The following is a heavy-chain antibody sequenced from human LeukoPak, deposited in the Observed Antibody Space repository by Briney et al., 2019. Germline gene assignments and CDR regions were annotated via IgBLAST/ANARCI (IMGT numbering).Heavy chain of an antibody. D-gene: IGHD5-24*01. CDR3: ARHGGDGYNVLVLYFQH. CDR2: INRAGTT. Sequence: PSETLSLTCAVYGGSFSNYYWSWIRQPPGKGLEWIGEINRAGTTNYNPSLKSRVTISVDTSKNQFSLKLSTVTAADTAVYYCARHGGDGYNVLVLYFQHWGQGTLVTVSS. CDR1: GGSFSNYY. V-gene: IGHV4-34*01. J-gene: IGHJ1*01.